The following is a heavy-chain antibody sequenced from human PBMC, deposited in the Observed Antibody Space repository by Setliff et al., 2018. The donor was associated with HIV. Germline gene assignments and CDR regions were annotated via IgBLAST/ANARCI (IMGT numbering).Heavy chain of an antibody. D-gene: IGHD6-19*01. CDR1: GYTFTTYS. CDR3: AREVRVAVAGLGY. CDR2: LRTGNGDT. Sequence: ASVKVSCKVSGYTFTTYSIHWVRQAPGQRPEWMGWLRTGNGDTSYSESLQGRVTFTSDTSANTAYMELRSLRSDDTAVYYCAREVRVAVAGLGYWGQGTLVTVSS. V-gene: IGHV1-3*04. J-gene: IGHJ4*02.